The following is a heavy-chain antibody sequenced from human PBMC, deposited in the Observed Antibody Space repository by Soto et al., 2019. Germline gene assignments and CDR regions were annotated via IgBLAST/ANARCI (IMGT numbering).Heavy chain of an antibody. CDR3: ARGSVVAATLFDY. D-gene: IGHD2-15*01. Sequence: PSETLSLTCTVSGGSISSGGYYWSWIRQHPGKGLEWIGYIYYSGSTYYNPSLKSRVTISVDTSKNQFSLELSSVTAADTAVYYCARGSVVAATLFDYWGQGTLVTVSS. CDR2: IYYSGST. CDR1: GGSISSGGYY. J-gene: IGHJ4*02. V-gene: IGHV4-31*03.